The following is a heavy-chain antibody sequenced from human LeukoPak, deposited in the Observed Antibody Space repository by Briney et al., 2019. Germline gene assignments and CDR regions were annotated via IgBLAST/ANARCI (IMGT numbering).Heavy chain of an antibody. D-gene: IGHD6-19*01. CDR3: ARRDSGWSLFDY. CDR1: GYLFTNYW. J-gene: IGHJ4*02. CDR2: IYPGDSDT. Sequence: GGALEISWQGSGYLFTNYWIGWVRQVPGKGLEWMGIIYPGDSDTRYNPSFQGQVTISADKFISTAYLQWTSLKASDTAMYYCARRDSGWSLFDYWGQGTRITVSS. V-gene: IGHV5-51*01.